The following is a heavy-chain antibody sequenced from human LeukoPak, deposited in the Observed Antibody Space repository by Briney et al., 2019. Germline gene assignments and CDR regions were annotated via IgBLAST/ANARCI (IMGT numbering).Heavy chain of an antibody. J-gene: IGHJ4*02. V-gene: IGHV3-30*18. CDR2: ISYDGSNK. CDR1: GFTFSSYG. Sequence: PGGSLRLSCAASGFTFSSYGMHWVRQAPGKGLEGVGVISYDGSNKYYADSVKGRFTISRDNSKNTLYLQMNSLRAEDTAVYYCAKARFRYYYDSSGCFDYWGQGTLVTVSS. D-gene: IGHD3-22*01. CDR3: AKARFRYYYDSSGCFDY.